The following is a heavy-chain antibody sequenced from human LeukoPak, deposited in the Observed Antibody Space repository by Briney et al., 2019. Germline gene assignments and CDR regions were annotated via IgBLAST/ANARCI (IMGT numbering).Heavy chain of an antibody. V-gene: IGHV5-10-1*01. J-gene: IGHJ4*02. CDR3: ASAYCGSYQD. Sequence: GESLKISCKGSGYSFTSHWISWVRQIPGKGLECVEMIDPSDSYINYSPSFQGHITISADKSITTAYLQWSSLTASDISIYYCASAYCGSYQDWGQGTLVTVSS. CDR2: IDPSDSYI. CDR1: GYSFTSHW. D-gene: IGHD1-26*01.